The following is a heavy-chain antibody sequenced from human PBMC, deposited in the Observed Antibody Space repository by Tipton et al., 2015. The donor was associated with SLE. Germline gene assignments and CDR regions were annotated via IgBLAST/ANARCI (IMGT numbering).Heavy chain of an antibody. J-gene: IGHJ4*02. CDR2: NADTGRP. V-gene: IGHV4-34*01. Sequence: TLSLTCAVYGGSFCGSHWTWIRQPPGQGLEWIGENADTGRPTYNPSHKSRVTISLDTSKSQFSLILNSLTAADTAVYFCARGPFQRWPPSACWCQGTLVTVSS. D-gene: IGHD6-19*01. CDR3: ARGPFQRWPPSAC. CDR1: GGSFCGSH.